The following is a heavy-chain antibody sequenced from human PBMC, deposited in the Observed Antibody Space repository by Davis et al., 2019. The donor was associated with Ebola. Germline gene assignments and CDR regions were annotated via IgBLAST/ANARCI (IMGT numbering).Heavy chain of an antibody. J-gene: IGHJ6*02. D-gene: IGHD7-27*01. CDR2: TIPILGIA. V-gene: IGHV1-69*04. Sequence: SVKVSCKASGGTFSSYAISWVRRAPGQGLEWMGRTIPILGIANYAQKFQGRVTITADKSTSTAYMELSSLRSEDTAVYYCARAVANWGYQRGTVGMDVWGQGTTVTVSS. CDR3: ARAVANWGYQRGTVGMDV. CDR1: GGTFSSYA.